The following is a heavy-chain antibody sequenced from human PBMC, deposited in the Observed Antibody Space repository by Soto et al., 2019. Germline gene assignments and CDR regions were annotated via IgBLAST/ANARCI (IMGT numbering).Heavy chain of an antibody. Sequence: EVQLVESGGGLVQPGGSLRLSCAASGFTFSSYSMNWVRQAPGKGLEWVSYISSSSSTIYYADSVKGRFTISRDNAKNSLYLQMNSLRAEDTAVYYCARDSNRLIEVDCDEVWGQGTLVTVSS. V-gene: IGHV3-48*01. J-gene: IGHJ4*02. D-gene: IGHD3-22*01. CDR1: GFTFSSYS. CDR2: ISSSSSTI. CDR3: ARDSNRLIEVDCDEV.